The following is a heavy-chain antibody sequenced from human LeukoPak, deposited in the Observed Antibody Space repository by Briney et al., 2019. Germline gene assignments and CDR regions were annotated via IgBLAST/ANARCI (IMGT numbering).Heavy chain of an antibody. CDR1: GFTFSGSA. CDR3: TRTAMVTGFDS. D-gene: IGHD5-18*01. J-gene: IGHJ4*02. CDR2: IRSKLNSYAT. V-gene: IGHV3-73*01. Sequence: QTGGSLRLSCAASGFTFSGSAMHWVRQASGQGLEWVGRIRSKLNSYATAYAASVKVRFTISRDESKNTAYLQMNSLKTEDTAVYYCTRTAMVTGFDSWGQGTLVTVSS.